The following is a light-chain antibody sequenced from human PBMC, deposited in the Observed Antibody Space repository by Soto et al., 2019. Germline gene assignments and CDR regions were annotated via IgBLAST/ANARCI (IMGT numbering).Light chain of an antibody. J-gene: IGKJ4*01. CDR1: QGIGDT. CDR3: QPYNNWPLT. V-gene: IGKV3-15*01. CDR2: DTS. Sequence: EVVMRQSPATLPVSPGKAATLSSRASQGIGDTLAWYQHKPGQTPRLLIYDTSTRATGVPTRFSGSRSGAEFTLTINSLQSEDFAVYYCQPYNNWPLTFGGGTKVDIK.